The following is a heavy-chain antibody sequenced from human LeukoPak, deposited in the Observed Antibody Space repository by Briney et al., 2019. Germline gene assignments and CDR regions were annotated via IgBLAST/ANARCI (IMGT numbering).Heavy chain of an antibody. CDR2: IHTSGST. D-gene: IGHD6-13*01. CDR3: ARQAFYSSSWYST. J-gene: IGHJ4*02. CDR1: GGSFSGYY. Sequence: SETLSLTCAVYGGSFSGYYWSLIRQPPGKGLEWIGYIHTSGSTNYNPSLKSRVTISVDTSKNQFSLKLSSVTAADTAVYYCARQAFYSSSWYSTWGQGTLVTVSS. V-gene: IGHV4-4*09.